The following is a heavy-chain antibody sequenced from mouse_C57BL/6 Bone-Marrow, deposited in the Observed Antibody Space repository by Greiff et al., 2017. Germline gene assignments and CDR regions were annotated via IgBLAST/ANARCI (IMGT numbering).Heavy chain of an antibody. CDR2: IDPSDSET. J-gene: IGHJ4*01. Sequence: QVQLKQPGAELVRPGSSVKLSCKASGYTFTSYWMHWVKQRPIQGLEWIGNIDPSDSETHYNQKFKDKATLTVDKSSSTAYMQLSSLTSEDSAVYYWAREPVVAGDYAIDYWGQGTSVTVSS. D-gene: IGHD1-1*01. V-gene: IGHV1-52*01. CDR3: AREPVVAGDYAIDY. CDR1: GYTFTSYW.